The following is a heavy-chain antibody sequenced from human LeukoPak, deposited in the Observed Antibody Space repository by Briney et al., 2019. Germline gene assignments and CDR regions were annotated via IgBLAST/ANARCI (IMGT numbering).Heavy chain of an antibody. D-gene: IGHD1-26*01. CDR2: ISSRGSAI. J-gene: IGHJ3*02. V-gene: IGHV3-48*03. Sequence: GGSLRLSCAASGFTFSSYEMNWVRQAPGKGLEWVSYISSRGSAIYYADSVKGRFTISRDIAKTSLYLQMNRLRAEDTAIYYCARDMEPDAFDIWGQGTMVTVSS. CDR3: ARDMEPDAFDI. CDR1: GFTFSSYE.